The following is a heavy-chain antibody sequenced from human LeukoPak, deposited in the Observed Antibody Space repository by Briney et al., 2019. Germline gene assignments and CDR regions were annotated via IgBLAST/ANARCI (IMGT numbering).Heavy chain of an antibody. Sequence: ASVKVSCKASGYTFTGYYMHWVRQAPGQGLEWMGWINPNSGGTNYAQKFQGRATMTRDTSISTAYMELSRLRSDDTAVYYCARDLGCSGGSRDLNWFDPWGQGTLVTVSS. V-gene: IGHV1-2*02. CDR1: GYTFTGYY. CDR2: INPNSGGT. CDR3: ARDLGCSGGSRDLNWFDP. J-gene: IGHJ5*02. D-gene: IGHD2-15*01.